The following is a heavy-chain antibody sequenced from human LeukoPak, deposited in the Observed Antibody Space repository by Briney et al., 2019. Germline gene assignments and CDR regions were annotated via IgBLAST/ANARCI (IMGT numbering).Heavy chain of an antibody. CDR3: ARGDSSSYYYYYYMDV. J-gene: IGHJ6*03. D-gene: IGHD6-6*01. CDR2: IYHSGST. CDR1: GYSISSGYY. Sequence: SETLSLTCTVSGYSISSGYYWGWIRQPPGKGLEWIGSIYHSGSTYYNPSLKSRVTISVDTSKNQFSLKLSSVTAADTAVYYCARGDSSSYYYYYYMDVWGKGTTVTVSS. V-gene: IGHV4-38-2*02.